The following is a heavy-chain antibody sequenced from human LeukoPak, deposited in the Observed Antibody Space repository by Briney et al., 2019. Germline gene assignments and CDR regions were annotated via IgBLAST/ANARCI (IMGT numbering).Heavy chain of an antibody. D-gene: IGHD1-26*01. CDR2: INHSGST. J-gene: IGHJ6*02. V-gene: IGHV4-34*01. Sequence: SETLSLTCAVYGGSFSGYYWSWIRQPPGKGLEWIGEINHSGSTNYNPSLKSRVTISVDTSKNQFSLKLISVTAADTAVYYCARHQSGSYYYYGMDVWGQGTTVTVSS. CDR1: GGSFSGYY. CDR3: ARHQSGSYYYYGMDV.